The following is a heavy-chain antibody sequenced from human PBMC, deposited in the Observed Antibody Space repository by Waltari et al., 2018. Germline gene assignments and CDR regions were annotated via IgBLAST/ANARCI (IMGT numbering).Heavy chain of an antibody. CDR1: GGSISSYY. V-gene: IGHV4-59*01. J-gene: IGHJ5*02. Sequence: QVQLQESGQGLVKPSETLSLTCTVSGGSISSYYWSWIRQPPGKGLEWIGYIYYRGSTNYNPSRKSRVSISVDTSKNTFSLKLSSVTAADTAVYYCARFAPFLFGVAMEYNWFDPSGQGTLVTVSS. CDR2: IYYRGST. D-gene: IGHD3-3*01. CDR3: ARFAPFLFGVAMEYNWFDP.